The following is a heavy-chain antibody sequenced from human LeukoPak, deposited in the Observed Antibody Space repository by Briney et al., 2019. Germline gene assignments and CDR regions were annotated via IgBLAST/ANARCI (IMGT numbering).Heavy chain of an antibody. CDR2: IYPGDSDT. CDR3: ASRSGTRRLPYYFDF. J-gene: IGHJ4*02. CDR1: GSPFTNYW. V-gene: IGHV5-51*01. D-gene: IGHD1-14*01. Sequence: GESLKISCKGSGSPFTNYWIGWVRQMPGKGLEWMGIIYPGDSDTRYSPSFQGQVTISADKYIRTAYLQWSSLKASDTAIYYCASRSGTRRLPYYFDFWGQGTLVTVSS.